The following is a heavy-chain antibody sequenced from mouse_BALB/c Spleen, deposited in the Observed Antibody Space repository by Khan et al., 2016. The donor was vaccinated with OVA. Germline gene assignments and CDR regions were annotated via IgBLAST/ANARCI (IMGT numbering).Heavy chain of an antibody. Sequence: EVQLQESGPGLVKPSQSLSLTCTVTGYSITSDYAWNWIRQFPENKLEWMGYISYSGRTSYNPSLKSRISLTRDTSKNQFFLQLNSVTTEDTATYACARSVTITTVVATDFDYWAKAPLSQSPQ. CDR1: GYSITSDYA. CDR3: ARSVTITTVVATDFDY. CDR2: ISYSGRT. D-gene: IGHD1-1*01. V-gene: IGHV3-2*02. J-gene: IGHJ2*01.